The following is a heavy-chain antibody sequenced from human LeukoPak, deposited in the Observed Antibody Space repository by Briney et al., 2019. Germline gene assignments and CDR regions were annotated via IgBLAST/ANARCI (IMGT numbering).Heavy chain of an antibody. V-gene: IGHV4-4*07. Sequence: PSETLSLTCTVSGGSISSYYWSWIRQPAGKGLEWIGRIYSSGSTNYNPSLKSRVTMSVDTSKNRFSLKLSSVTAADTAVYYCARRSSDGYNLVYYFDYWGQGTLVTVSS. CDR3: ARRSSDGYNLVYYFDY. D-gene: IGHD5-24*01. CDR2: IYSSGST. J-gene: IGHJ4*02. CDR1: GGSISSYY.